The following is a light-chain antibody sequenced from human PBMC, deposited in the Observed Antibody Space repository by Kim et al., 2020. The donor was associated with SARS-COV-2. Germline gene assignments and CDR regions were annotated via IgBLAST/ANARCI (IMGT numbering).Light chain of an antibody. J-gene: IGLJ3*02. CDR2: STT. CDR1: TGPVTSRHY. CDR3: LLYYGGARV. V-gene: IGLV7-43*01. Sequence: PGATVTVTCASNTGPVTSRHYPNWFQQKPGQPPRPLIYSTTNKHSWTPARFSGFLLGDKAALTLSGVRPEDEAEYFCLLYYGGARVFGGGTKVTVL.